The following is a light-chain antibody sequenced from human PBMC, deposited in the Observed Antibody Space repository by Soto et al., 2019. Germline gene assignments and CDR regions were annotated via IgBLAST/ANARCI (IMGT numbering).Light chain of an antibody. CDR2: GAS. Sequence: IVLAHAPGTLSFSPGEIATLSFRASQSVSSRLAWYQQKPGQAPRLLISGASSRATGIPDRFSGSGSGTDFTLTISRLEPEDFALYYCQHYVDRSPITFGQGTRLEIK. CDR1: QSVSSR. V-gene: IGKV3-20*01. J-gene: IGKJ5*01. CDR3: QHYVDRSPIT.